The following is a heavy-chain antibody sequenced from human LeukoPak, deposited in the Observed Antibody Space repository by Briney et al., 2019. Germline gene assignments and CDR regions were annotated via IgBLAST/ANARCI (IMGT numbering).Heavy chain of an antibody. CDR3: AKDSLMITFGGVIVYFDY. Sequence: GGSLRLSCAASGFTFSSYGMSWVRQAPGKGLEWVSAISGSGGSTYYADSVKGRFTISRDNSKITLYLQMNSLRAEDTAVYYCAKDSLMITFGGVIVYFDYWGQGTLVTVSS. V-gene: IGHV3-23*01. CDR1: GFTFSSYG. J-gene: IGHJ4*02. D-gene: IGHD3-16*02. CDR2: ISGSGGST.